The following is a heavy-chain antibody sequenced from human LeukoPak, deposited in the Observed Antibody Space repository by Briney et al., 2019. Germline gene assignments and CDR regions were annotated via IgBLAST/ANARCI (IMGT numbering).Heavy chain of an antibody. CDR2: IYYSGST. CDR3: ARGYGSGSYPYYNGMDV. Sequence: SETLSLTCTVSGGSDSSGSYYWSWIRRPPGKGLEWIGYIYYSGSTKYNPSLKSRVTISVDTAKNQFSLKLSSVTAADTAVYYCARGYGSGSYPYYNGMDVWGQGTTVTVSS. V-gene: IGHV4-61*01. D-gene: IGHD3-10*01. J-gene: IGHJ6*02. CDR1: GGSDSSGSYY.